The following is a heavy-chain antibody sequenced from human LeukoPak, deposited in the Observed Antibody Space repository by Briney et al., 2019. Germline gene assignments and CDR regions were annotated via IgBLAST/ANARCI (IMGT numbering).Heavy chain of an antibody. CDR3: ARGADIVVVPAAPSLGGYYYYYMDV. V-gene: IGHV1-8*01. J-gene: IGHJ6*03. Sequence: ASVKVSCKASGYTFTSYDINWVRQATGQGLEWMGWMNPNSGNTGYAQKFQGRVTMTRNTSISTAYMELSSLRSEDTAVYYCARGADIVVVPAAPSLGGYYYYYMDVWGKGTTVTVSS. CDR1: GYTFTSYD. D-gene: IGHD2-2*01. CDR2: MNPNSGNT.